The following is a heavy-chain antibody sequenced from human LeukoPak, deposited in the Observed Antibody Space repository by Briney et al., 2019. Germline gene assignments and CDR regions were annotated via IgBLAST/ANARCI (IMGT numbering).Heavy chain of an antibody. CDR2: ISYSGST. J-gene: IGHJ4*02. V-gene: IGHV4-39*01. Sequence: SETLSLTCTVSGVSSSSSFYNWAWIRQSPVKGLEWIGNISYSGSTNYSPSLKSRVIISVDTSKNQFSLKLSSVTAADTAVYYCARRASYSGSGYYFDYWGQGTLVTVSS. CDR1: GVSSSSSFYN. D-gene: IGHD3-10*01. CDR3: ARRASYSGSGYYFDY.